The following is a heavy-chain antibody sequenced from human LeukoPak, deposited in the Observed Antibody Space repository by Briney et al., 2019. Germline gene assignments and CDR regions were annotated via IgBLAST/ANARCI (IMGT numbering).Heavy chain of an antibody. J-gene: IGHJ4*02. CDR2: IYSDGGT. V-gene: IGHV3-53*01. Sequence: GGSLRLSCAASGFTVSNNYMSWVRQAPGKGLEWVSFIYSDGGTSYADSVKGRFTISRDNSKNTLYLQMNGLRVEDTAVYYCVYDFWSGPDSWGQGTLVTVSS. CDR1: GFTVSNNY. CDR3: VYDFWSGPDS. D-gene: IGHD3-3*01.